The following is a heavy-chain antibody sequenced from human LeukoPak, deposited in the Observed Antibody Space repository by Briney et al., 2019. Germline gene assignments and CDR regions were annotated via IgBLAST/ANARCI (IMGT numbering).Heavy chain of an antibody. Sequence: ASVSVSCKASGYTFTSHYMHWVLQAPGQGLEWMGIINPSGGSTSYAQKFQGRVTMTRDTSTGTVYMELSSLRSEDTAVYYCARDLSTYYYDSSGPTSGGYWGQGTLVTVSS. CDR1: GYTFTSHY. CDR2: INPSGGST. J-gene: IGHJ4*02. D-gene: IGHD3-22*01. CDR3: ARDLSTYYYDSSGPTSGGY. V-gene: IGHV1-46*01.